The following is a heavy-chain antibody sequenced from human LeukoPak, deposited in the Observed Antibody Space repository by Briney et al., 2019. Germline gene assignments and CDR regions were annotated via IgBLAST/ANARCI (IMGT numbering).Heavy chain of an antibody. CDR3: ARDRGSSGWLYFDY. CDR2: IYSGGST. D-gene: IGHD6-19*01. J-gene: IGHJ4*02. V-gene: IGHV3-66*01. CDR1: GFTVGSNY. Sequence: GGSLRLSCAASGFTVGSNYMSWVRQAPGKGLEWVSVIYSGGSTYYADSVKGRFTISRDNSKNTLYLQMNSLRAEDTAVYYCARDRGSSGWLYFDYWGQGTLVTVSS.